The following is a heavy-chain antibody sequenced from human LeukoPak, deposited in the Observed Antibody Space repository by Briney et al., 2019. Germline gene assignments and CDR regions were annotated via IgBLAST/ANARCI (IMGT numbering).Heavy chain of an antibody. CDR2: IKQDESEA. Sequence: GGSLRLSCAASGFTFSGYWMSWVRQAPGKGLEWVANIKQDESEAYYVDSVKGRFTISRDNAKNSLYLQMNSLRAEDTAVYYCAVDSSGYYGPTLRYYYYYMNVWGRGTTVTVSS. CDR1: GFTFSGYW. J-gene: IGHJ6*03. V-gene: IGHV3-7*01. D-gene: IGHD3-22*01. CDR3: AVDSSGYYGPTLRYYYYYMNV.